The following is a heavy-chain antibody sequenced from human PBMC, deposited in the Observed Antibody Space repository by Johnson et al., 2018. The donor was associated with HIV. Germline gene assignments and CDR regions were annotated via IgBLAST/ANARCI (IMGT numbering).Heavy chain of an antibody. J-gene: IGHJ3*02. V-gene: IGHV3-30*18. CDR2: ISFDGSNK. CDR1: GFTFDDYG. D-gene: IGHD4-17*01. Sequence: QVQLVESGGGVVRPGGSLRLSCAASGFTFDDYGMSWVRQAPGKGLEWVAVISFDGSNKYYADSVKGRFTISRDNSKNTLYLQMNSLRAEDTAVYYCAKGDGDYGAFDIWGQGTMVTVSS. CDR3: AKGDGDYGAFDI.